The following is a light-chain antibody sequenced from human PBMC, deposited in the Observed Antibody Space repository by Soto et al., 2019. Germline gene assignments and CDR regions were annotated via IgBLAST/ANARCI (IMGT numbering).Light chain of an antibody. CDR2: EVS. V-gene: IGLV2-14*01. CDR1: SSDVGAYNY. CDR3: CSFTSITNYV. J-gene: IGLJ1*01. Sequence: QSVLTQPASVSGSLGQSITISCTGTSSDVGAYNYVSWYQQQPGKAPKLMISEVSNRPSGVSNRFSGSKSGNTASLIISGLQAEDEADYYCCSFTSITNYVYGNGKKVTVL.